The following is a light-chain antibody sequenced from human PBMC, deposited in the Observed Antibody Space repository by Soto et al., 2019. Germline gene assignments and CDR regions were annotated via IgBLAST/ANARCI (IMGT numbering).Light chain of an antibody. J-gene: IGKJ5*01. CDR1: QSVSSSY. Sequence: EIVLTQSPGTLSLSPGERATLSCRASQSVSSSYLAWYQQKPGQAPRLLIYGASSRATGIPDRFSGSGSGTDFTLTISSLQSEDFAVYYCQQYNYWPPKITFGQGTRLEIK. CDR3: QQYNYWPPKIT. V-gene: IGKV3-20*01. CDR2: GAS.